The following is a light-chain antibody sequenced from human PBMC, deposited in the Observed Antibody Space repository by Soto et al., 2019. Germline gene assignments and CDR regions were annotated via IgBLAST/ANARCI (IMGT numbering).Light chain of an antibody. J-gene: IGKJ4*01. V-gene: IGKV1-33*01. CDR1: QDIRNF. CDR3: QQYDNVPSLT. CDR2: DTS. Sequence: DIQMTQSPSSLSASVGDRVTITCQASQDIRNFLNWYQQKPGKAPKLLIYDTSNLETGVPSRFSGSGSGTDFTFTISSLQPEDIATYYCQQYDNVPSLTFGGGTKVWIK.